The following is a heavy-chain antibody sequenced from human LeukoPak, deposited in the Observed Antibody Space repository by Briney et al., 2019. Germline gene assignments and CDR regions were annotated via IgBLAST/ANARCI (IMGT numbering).Heavy chain of an antibody. CDR1: GGSFSGYY. CDR3: ATPLGRFDP. Sequence: SETLSLTCAVYGGSFSGYYWSWIRQPPGKGLEWIGEIDHSGSTNYNPSLKSRVTISVDTSKNQFSLKLSSVTAADTAVYYCATPLGRFDPWGQGTLVTVSS. J-gene: IGHJ5*02. CDR2: IDHSGST. V-gene: IGHV4-34*01.